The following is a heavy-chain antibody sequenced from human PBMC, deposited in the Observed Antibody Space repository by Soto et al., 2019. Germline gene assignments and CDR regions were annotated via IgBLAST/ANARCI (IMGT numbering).Heavy chain of an antibody. D-gene: IGHD2-8*01. CDR2: LSDSGGSI. CDR3: AKESISWYAGFFDL. V-gene: IGHV3-23*01. CDR1: GFTSSTHA. Sequence: GGSLRLPCTASGFTSSTHAMTWVRQAPGKGLEWVSGLSDSGGSIYYADSVKGRFTISRDNSMNTLYLQMNTLRAEDTAIYYCAKESISWYAGFFDLWGQGTLVTVSS. J-gene: IGHJ4*02.